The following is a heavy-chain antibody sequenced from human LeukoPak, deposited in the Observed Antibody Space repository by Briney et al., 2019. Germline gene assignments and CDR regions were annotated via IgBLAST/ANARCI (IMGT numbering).Heavy chain of an antibody. J-gene: IGHJ4*02. Sequence: GGSLRLSCAASGFTFSSYWMHWVRQAPGKGLVWVSRITSDGSITTYADFVKGRFTISRDNAKNTVYLQMNSLRAEDTAVYYCARDVPGQLSGLDYWGQGTLVTVSS. CDR3: ARDVPGQLSGLDY. V-gene: IGHV3-74*01. CDR1: GFTFSSYW. D-gene: IGHD6-6*01. CDR2: ITSDGSIT.